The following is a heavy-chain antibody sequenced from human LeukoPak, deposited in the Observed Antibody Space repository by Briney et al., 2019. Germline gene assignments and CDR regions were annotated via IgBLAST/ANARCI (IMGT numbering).Heavy chain of an antibody. CDR2: IYYSGST. CDR1: GGSISSYY. CDR3: ARVNSLLWFGEFPYYFDY. Sequence: SETLSLTCTVSGGSISSYYWSWIRQPPGKGLEWVGYIYYSGSTNYNPSLKSRVTISVDTSKNQFSLKLSSVTAADTAVYYCARVNSLLWFGEFPYYFDYWGQGTLVTVSS. D-gene: IGHD3-10*01. J-gene: IGHJ4*02. V-gene: IGHV4-59*01.